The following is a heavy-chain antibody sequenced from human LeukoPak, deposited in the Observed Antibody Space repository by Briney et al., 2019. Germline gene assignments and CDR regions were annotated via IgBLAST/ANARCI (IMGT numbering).Heavy chain of an antibody. CDR3: ARGNRDCSGGSCYYSYYYYYMDV. CDR2: ISPSGGST. Sequence: ASVKVSCKAFGYTFTSNYMHWVRQAPGQGPEWMGVISPSGGSTTYAQKFQGRVTLTRDMSTSTDYLELSSLRSEDTAVYYCARGNRDCSGGSCYYSYYYYYMDVWGKGTTVTVSS. CDR1: GYTFTSNY. J-gene: IGHJ6*03. V-gene: IGHV1-46*01. D-gene: IGHD2-15*01.